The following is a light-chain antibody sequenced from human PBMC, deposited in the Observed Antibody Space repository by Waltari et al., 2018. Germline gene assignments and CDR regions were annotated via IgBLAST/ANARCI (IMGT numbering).Light chain of an antibody. Sequence: IQLTQSPSYLSASVGDRVTITCRASQDITNYLAWYQQEPGKPPKLLIYAASTLQSGVPSRFSGSQSGTDFTLTISTLQPEDFATYYCQQLDTYPLTFGGGTKVEIK. V-gene: IGKV1-9*01. J-gene: IGKJ4*01. CDR3: QQLDTYPLT. CDR2: AAS. CDR1: QDITNY.